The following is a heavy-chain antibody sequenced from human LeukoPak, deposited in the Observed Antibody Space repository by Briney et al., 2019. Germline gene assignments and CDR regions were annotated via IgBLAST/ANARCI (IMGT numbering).Heavy chain of an antibody. CDR1: GNSISNYA. J-gene: IGHJ6*02. CDR3: TTRTCHAGGCSSSFYYYYGLHF. V-gene: IGHV1-69*13. D-gene: IGHD3-16*01. CDR2: IIPIFGTA. Sequence: ASVKVSCKASGNSISNYAVSWVRQAPGQGFEWMGGIIPIFGTADYAQKFQGRVTITADQSTSTTYMALSSLKSEDTATYYCTTRTCHAGGCSSSFYYYYGLHFWGQGTTVSVSS.